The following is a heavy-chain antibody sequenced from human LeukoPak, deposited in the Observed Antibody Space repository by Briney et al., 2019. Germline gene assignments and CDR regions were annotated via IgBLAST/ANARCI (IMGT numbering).Heavy chain of an antibody. CDR2: IYSTGII. CDR1: GGSITNYY. J-gene: IGHJ4*02. D-gene: IGHD5-18*01. Sequence: SETLSLTCTVSGGSITNYYWSWIRQSAGKGLEWIGRIYSTGIITYNPSLKSRVTMSVDTSKNQLSLRLISVTAADTAVYYCVKQVDTGMAGWGQGTLVTVSS. V-gene: IGHV4-4*07. CDR3: VKQVDTGMAG.